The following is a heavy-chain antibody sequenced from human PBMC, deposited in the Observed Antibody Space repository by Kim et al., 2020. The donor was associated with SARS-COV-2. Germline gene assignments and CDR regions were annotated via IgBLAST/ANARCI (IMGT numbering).Heavy chain of an antibody. CDR2: IFYGGDT. J-gene: IGHJ4*02. CDR3: ARSEGRASWHQFDY. V-gene: IGHV4-59*01. Sequence: SKTLSLTCTVSSDSFSAYYWSWIRHLPGKGLEWIGYIFYGGDTNYNPSLKSRVTISWDTSRNQFSLDLTSVTDADTAVYYCARSEGRASWHQFDYWGQG. CDR1: SDSFSAYY.